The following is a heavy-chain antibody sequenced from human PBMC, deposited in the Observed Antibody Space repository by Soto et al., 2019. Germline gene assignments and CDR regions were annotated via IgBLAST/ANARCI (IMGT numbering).Heavy chain of an antibody. CDR1: DGSISSANW. D-gene: IGHD1-26*01. V-gene: IGHV4-4*02. CDR2: IYHTGST. Sequence: SQTLSLTRAVSDGSISSANWWHLVRQPPGKGLEWIGEIYHTGSTYYNPSLQSRVTISVDKSRNQFSMRLSSVTAADTAIYSCASHLGATRGPLDFWGQGTLVTVSS. CDR3: ASHLGATRGPLDF. J-gene: IGHJ4*02.